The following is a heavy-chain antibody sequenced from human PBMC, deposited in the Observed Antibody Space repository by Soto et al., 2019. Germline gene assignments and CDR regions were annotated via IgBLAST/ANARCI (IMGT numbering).Heavy chain of an antibody. V-gene: IGHV3-7*01. CDR2: IKQDGSEK. J-gene: IGHJ4*02. Sequence: EVQLVESGGGLVQPGGSLRLSCAASRFTFSSYWMSWVRQAPGKGLEWVANIKQDGSEKYYVDSVKGRFTISRDNAKNSLYLQMNSLRAEDTAVYYCARDGSEGVDYWGQGTLVTVSS. CDR1: RFTFSSYW. CDR3: ARDGSEGVDY.